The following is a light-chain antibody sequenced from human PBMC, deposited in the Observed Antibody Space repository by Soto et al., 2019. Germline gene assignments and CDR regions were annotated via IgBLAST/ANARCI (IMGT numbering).Light chain of an antibody. CDR2: DAS. Sequence: ETVMTQSPATLSVSPGERPTLSCRASQSVSSNLAWYQQTPGQAPRLLIYDASTRATGIPARFSGSGSGTEFTLTISILQSEDFAVYYCQQYNTWPLTFGPGTKVDIK. J-gene: IGKJ3*01. CDR1: QSVSSN. CDR3: QQYNTWPLT. V-gene: IGKV3-15*01.